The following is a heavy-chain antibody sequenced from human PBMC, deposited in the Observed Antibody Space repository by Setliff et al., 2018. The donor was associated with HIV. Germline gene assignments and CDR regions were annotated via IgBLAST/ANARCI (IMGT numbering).Heavy chain of an antibody. CDR3: ARSALWFGEADWYFDL. V-gene: IGHV4-28*01. CDR1: GYSISSSYW. D-gene: IGHD3-10*01. J-gene: IGHJ2*01. Sequence: PSETLSLTCAVSGYSISSSYWWGWIRQPPGKGLEWIGWIGYIYKGGTTYYNPSLKGRVTMSADTSKNQFSLKLRSVTAVDTAVYYCARSALWFGEADWYFDLWGRGTLVTVSS. CDR2: IYKGGTT.